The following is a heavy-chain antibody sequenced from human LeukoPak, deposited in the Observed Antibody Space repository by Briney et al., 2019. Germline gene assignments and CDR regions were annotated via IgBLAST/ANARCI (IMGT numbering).Heavy chain of an antibody. J-gene: IGHJ4*02. D-gene: IGHD3-3*01. CDR1: GFTLSSYG. CDR3: ARGGYDLWSGYRIDY. CDR2: IWLDGTNK. Sequence: GGSLRLSCAASGFTLSSYGMHWVRQAPGKGLEWVAVIWLDGTNKYYRDSVKGRFTISRDNSKNTLYLQMNSLRAEDTAVYYCARGGYDLWSGYRIDYWGQGTLVTVSS. V-gene: IGHV3-33*01.